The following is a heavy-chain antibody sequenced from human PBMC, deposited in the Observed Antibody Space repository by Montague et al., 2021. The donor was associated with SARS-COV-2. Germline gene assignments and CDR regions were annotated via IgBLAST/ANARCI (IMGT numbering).Heavy chain of an antibody. J-gene: IGHJ6*02. D-gene: IGHD2-21*02. V-gene: IGHV3-30-3*01. CDR2: ISYDGSNK. CDR3: ARELTYYGMDV. Sequence: SLRLSCAASGFNFSSYAMHWVRQAPGKGLEWVAVISYDGSNKYYADSVKGRFTISRDNSKNTLYLQMNSLRAEDTAVYYCARELTYYGMDVWGQGTTVTVSS. CDR1: GFNFSSYA.